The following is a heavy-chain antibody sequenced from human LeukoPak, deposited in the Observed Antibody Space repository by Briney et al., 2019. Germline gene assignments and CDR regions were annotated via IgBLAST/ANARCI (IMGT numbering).Heavy chain of an antibody. CDR2: INHSGST. CDR3: ARELVDSTKQFDY. J-gene: IGHJ4*02. Sequence: SETLSLTCAVYGGSFSDYYWSWIRQPPGKGLEWIGEINHSGSTNYNPSLKSRVTISVDTSKNQFSLKLSSVTAADTAVYYCARELVDSTKQFDYWGQGTLVTVSS. V-gene: IGHV4-34*01. D-gene: IGHD1/OR15-1a*01. CDR1: GGSFSDYY.